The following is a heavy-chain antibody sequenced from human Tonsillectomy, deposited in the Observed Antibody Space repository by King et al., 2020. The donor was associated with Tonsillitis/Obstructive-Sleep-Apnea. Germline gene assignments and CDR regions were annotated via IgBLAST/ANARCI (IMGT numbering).Heavy chain of an antibody. V-gene: IGHV4-39*01. CDR3: ARHPSSYDSNGDYNWFDL. CDR1: GGSISSSNNY. Sequence: QLQESGPGLVKPSETLSLTCTVSGGSISSSNNYWGWIRQPPGKGLEWIGSINYSGSNYYNPSLKSRFTISVDTSKKQFALKLSSVTAADTAVYYCARHPSSYDSNGDYNWFDLWGQGTLVTVSS. CDR2: INYSGSN. J-gene: IGHJ5*02. D-gene: IGHD3-22*01.